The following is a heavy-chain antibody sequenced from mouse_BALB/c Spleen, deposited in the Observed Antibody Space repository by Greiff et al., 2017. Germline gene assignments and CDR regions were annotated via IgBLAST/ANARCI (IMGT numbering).Heavy chain of an antibody. V-gene: IGHV1-69*01. CDR1: GYTFTDYW. CDR3: ARDYYGSSPWFAY. D-gene: IGHD1-1*01. Sequence: QVQLQQPGAELVMPGASVKMSCKASGYTFTDYWMHWVKQRPGQGLEWIGAIDTSDSYTSYNQKFKGKATLTVDESSSTAYMQLSSLTSEDSAVYYCARDYYGSSPWFAYWGQGTTLTVSS. CDR2: IDTSDSYT. J-gene: IGHJ2*01.